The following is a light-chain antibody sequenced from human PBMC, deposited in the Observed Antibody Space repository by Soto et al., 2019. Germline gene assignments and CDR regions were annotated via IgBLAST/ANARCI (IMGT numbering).Light chain of an antibody. CDR1: SSDVGGYNY. V-gene: IGLV2-14*03. CDR2: DVS. Sequence: QSVLTQPASVSGSPGQSITISCTGTSSDVGGYNYVSWYQQHPGKAPKLMIYDVSARPSGVSNRFSGSKSGNTASLTISGLQAEDEADYYCSSYTSGSTPYVFGTGTKLTVL. CDR3: SSYTSGSTPYV. J-gene: IGLJ1*01.